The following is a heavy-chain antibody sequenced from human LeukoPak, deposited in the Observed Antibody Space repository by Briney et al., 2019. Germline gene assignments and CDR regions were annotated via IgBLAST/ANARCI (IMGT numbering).Heavy chain of an antibody. V-gene: IGHV1-24*01. CDR3: ATYQYCTNGVCFHYFDY. CDR2: FDPEDGET. D-gene: IGHD2-8*01. CDR1: GYTLTELS. Sequence: ASVKVSCKVSGYTLTELSMHWVRQAPGKGLEWMGGFDPEDGETIYAQKFQGRVTMTEDTSTDTAYMELSSLRSEDTALYYCATYQYCTNGVCFHYFDYWGQGTLVTVSS. J-gene: IGHJ4*02.